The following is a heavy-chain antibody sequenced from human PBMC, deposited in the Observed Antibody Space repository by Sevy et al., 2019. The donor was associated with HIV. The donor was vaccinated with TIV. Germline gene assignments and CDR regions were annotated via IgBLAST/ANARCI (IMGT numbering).Heavy chain of an antibody. CDR2: SNPYNGNS. V-gene: IGHV1-18*01. J-gene: IGHJ6*02. Sequence: ASVKVSCKASGYNFINYGISWVRQAPGQGLDWMGGSNPYNGNSNSAPKFQDRVTVTADISTGTAYMEVRNLRSDDTAVYYCAKCTLWVYEQTNRQCGMDVWGQRTTVTVSS. CDR3: AKCTLWVYEQTNRQCGMDV. D-gene: IGHD5-12*01. CDR1: GYNFINYG.